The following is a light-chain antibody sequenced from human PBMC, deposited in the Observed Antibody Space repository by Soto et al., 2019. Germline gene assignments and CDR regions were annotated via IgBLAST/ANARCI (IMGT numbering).Light chain of an antibody. CDR1: GGSITSGY. CDR3: QSYHSSYPYV. V-gene: IGLV6-57*03. Sequence: NFMLTQPHSVSESPGKMVTISCTRSGGSITSGYVQWYQQRPGSAPTTVIYEDNQRPSGVPDRFSGSIDSSSNSASLTISGLKTEDEADYYCQSYHSSYPYVFGTGTKLTVL. CDR2: EDN. J-gene: IGLJ1*01.